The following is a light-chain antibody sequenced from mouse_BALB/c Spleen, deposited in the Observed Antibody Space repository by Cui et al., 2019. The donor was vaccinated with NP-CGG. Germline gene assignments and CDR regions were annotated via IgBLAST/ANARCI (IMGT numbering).Light chain of an antibody. CDR1: TGAVITSNY. V-gene: IGLV1*01. CDR2: GTN. Sequence: QAALTQESALTTSPGEPVTLTCRSSTGAVITSNYANWVEEKPDHLFTGLIGGTNNRAPCLPARFSGSLIGDKAALIITGVQTEDEATYFCALWYSNHWVFGGGTKLTVL. J-gene: IGLJ1*01. CDR3: ALWYSNHWV.